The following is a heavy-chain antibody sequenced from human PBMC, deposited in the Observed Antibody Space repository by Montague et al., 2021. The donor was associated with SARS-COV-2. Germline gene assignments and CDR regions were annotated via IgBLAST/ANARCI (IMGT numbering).Heavy chain of an antibody. V-gene: IGHV4-31*03. CDR1: GGSISSGGYY. Sequence: TLSLTCSVSGGSISSGGYYWSWIRHHPGKGLEWIGYIYCTGRTYYNPSLKSRVSMSVDTSNNQFSLSLSSLTAADTAVFYCARVKVGATNLFYFDYWGQGTLVTVSS. CDR3: ARVKVGATNLFYFDY. D-gene: IGHD1-26*01. CDR2: IYCTGRT. J-gene: IGHJ4*02.